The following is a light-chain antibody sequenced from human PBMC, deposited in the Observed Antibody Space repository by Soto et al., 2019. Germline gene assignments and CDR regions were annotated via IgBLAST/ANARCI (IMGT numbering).Light chain of an antibody. CDR3: QQYNKWPPWT. Sequence: EIVMTQSPATLSVSPGERATLSCRASQSVSRNLAWYQQKPGQAPRLLIYGASTRATGIPARFSCSGSGTEFTLTISSLQSEDFAVYYCQQYNKWPPWTFGQGTKVEIK. CDR2: GAS. J-gene: IGKJ1*01. V-gene: IGKV3-15*01. CDR1: QSVSRN.